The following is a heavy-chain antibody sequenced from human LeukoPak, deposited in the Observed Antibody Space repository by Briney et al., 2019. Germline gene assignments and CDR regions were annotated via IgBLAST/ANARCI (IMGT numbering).Heavy chain of an antibody. CDR2: INHSGST. Sequence: SETLSLTCAVYGGSFSGYYWSWIRQPPGKGLEWIGEINHSGSTNYNPSLKSRVTISVDTSKNQFSLKLSSVTAADTAVYYCARVRAQSRQIQKIVVVPAAKSGTFDYWGQGTLVTVSS. CDR1: GGSFSGYY. V-gene: IGHV4-34*01. CDR3: ARVRAQSRQIQKIVVVPAAKSGTFDY. J-gene: IGHJ4*02. D-gene: IGHD2-2*01.